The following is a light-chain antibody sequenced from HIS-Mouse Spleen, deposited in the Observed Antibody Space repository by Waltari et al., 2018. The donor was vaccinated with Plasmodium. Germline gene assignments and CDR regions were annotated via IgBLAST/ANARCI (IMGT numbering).Light chain of an antibody. J-gene: IGKJ4*01. CDR2: DAS. V-gene: IGKV1-33*01. CDR3: QQYDNLPLT. CDR1: QDISNY. Sequence: DIQMTQSPSSLSASVGDRVTITCQASQDISNYLNWYQPKPGKAPKLLIYDASNLETGVPSRFSGSGSGTDFTFTIISLQPEDIATYYCQQYDNLPLTFGGGAKVEIK.